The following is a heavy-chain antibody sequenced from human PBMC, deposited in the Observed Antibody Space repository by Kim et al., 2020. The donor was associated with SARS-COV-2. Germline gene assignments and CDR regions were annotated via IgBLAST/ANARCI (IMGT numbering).Heavy chain of an antibody. CDR3: AKGIGFVTGWFDY. CDR2: ITWNSGSI. J-gene: IGHJ4*02. Sequence: GGSLRLSCAASGFTFDDYAMHWVRQAPGKGLEWVSGITWNSGSIGYADSVKGRFTVSRDNAKNSLYLQMNSLRPEDTALYYCAKGIGFVTGWFDYWGQGTLVTVSS. V-gene: IGHV3-9*01. CDR1: GFTFDDYA. D-gene: IGHD6-19*01.